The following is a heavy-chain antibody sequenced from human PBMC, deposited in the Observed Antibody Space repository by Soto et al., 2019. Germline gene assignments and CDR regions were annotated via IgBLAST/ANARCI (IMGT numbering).Heavy chain of an antibody. V-gene: IGHV4-30-4*01. J-gene: IGHJ4*02. Sequence: SETLSLTCTASAGSISSGDYYWSWIRQPPGKGLEWIGYIYYSGSTYYNPSLKSRVTISVDTSKNQFSLKLSSVTAADTAVYYCARGASRYSFDCWGQGTLVTVSS. D-gene: IGHD3-22*01. CDR3: ARGASRYSFDC. CDR1: AGSISSGDYY. CDR2: IYYSGST.